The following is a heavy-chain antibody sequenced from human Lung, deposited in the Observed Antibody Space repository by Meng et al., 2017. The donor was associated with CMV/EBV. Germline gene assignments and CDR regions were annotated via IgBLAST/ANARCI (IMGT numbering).Heavy chain of an antibody. CDR3: AKDRHTSSAPYYFDS. CDR2: ISGNGYST. V-gene: IGHV3-23*01. Sequence: GGSXRLXCAASGFTFGSYAMTWVRQAPGKGLQWVSSISGNGYSTYYADSVKGRFTISRDNSNNTLFLQMNSLRADDTAVYYCAKDRHTSSAPYYFDSWGQGAXVTVDS. J-gene: IGHJ4*02. CDR1: GFTFGSYA.